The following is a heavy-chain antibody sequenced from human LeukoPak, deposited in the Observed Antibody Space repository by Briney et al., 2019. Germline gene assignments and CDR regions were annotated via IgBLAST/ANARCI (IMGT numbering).Heavy chain of an antibody. CDR3: ASGSGSYRTPYYYMDV. D-gene: IGHD3-10*01. J-gene: IGHJ6*03. Sequence: PGGSLRLSCVASGFTVSSNYMSWVRQAPGKGREWVSVIYSGGSTYYADSVKGRFTISRDNSKSTLYLQMNSLRAEDTAVYYCASGSGSYRTPYYYMDVWGTGTTVTVSS. CDR1: GFTVSSNY. V-gene: IGHV3-53*01. CDR2: IYSGGST.